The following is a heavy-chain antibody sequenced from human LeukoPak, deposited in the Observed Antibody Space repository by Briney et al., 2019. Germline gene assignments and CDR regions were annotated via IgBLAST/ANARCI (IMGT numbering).Heavy chain of an antibody. CDR2: IYPGDSDT. V-gene: IGHV5-51*01. Sequence: GESLKISCKGSGYSFTSYWIGWVRQMPGKGLEWMGIIYPGDSDTRYSPSFQGQVTISADKSISTAYLQWSSLKASDTAMYYCARQDYSSRDGYREYYFDYWGQGILVTVSS. CDR1: GYSFTSYW. D-gene: IGHD5-24*01. J-gene: IGHJ4*02. CDR3: ARQDYSSRDGYREYYFDY.